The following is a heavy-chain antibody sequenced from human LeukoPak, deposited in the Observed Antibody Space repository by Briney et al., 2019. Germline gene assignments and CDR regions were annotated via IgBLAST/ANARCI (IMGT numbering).Heavy chain of an antibody. D-gene: IGHD3-10*01. CDR1: GYTFTVYH. Sequence: ASVKVSCKASGYTFTVYHMHWVRQAPGQGLEWMGWINPKSGGTKYAQKFQGRVTMTRDTSISTAYMELSRLRSDDTAVYYCARPTIMVRGVIFWFDPWGQGTLVTVSS. V-gene: IGHV1-2*02. CDR3: ARPTIMVRGVIFWFDP. CDR2: INPKSGGT. J-gene: IGHJ5*02.